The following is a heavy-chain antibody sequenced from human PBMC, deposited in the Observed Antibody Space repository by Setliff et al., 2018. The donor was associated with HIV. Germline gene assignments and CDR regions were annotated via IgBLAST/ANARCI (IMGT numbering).Heavy chain of an antibody. J-gene: IGHJ4*02. CDR1: GGTFSSYG. V-gene: IGHV1-69*05. CDR2: IIPMFGTG. CDR3: ARDRAVAGDNFDY. D-gene: IGHD6-19*01. Sequence: SVKVSCKTSGGTFSSYGISWVRQAPGQGLEWMGGIIPMFGTGFYAQKFQGRVTITTDESTTTVFMELTGLRSDDTAVYYCARDRAVAGDNFDYWGQGTLVTVSS.